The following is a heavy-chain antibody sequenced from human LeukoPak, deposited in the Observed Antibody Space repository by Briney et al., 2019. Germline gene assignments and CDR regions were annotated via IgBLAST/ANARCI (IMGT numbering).Heavy chain of an antibody. CDR2: IKGDGSDK. CDR1: GFTFSNAW. V-gene: IGHV3-7*05. J-gene: IGHJ5*02. D-gene: IGHD1/OR15-1a*01. CDR3: ARWRTYIQGFFDP. Sequence: PGGSLRLSCAASGFTFSNAWMGWVRQAPGKGLGWVAHIKGDGSDKEYVDSVKGRFTISRDNAKNSLYLQMNSLRAEDTAVYYCARWRTYIQGFFDPWGQGTLVTVSS.